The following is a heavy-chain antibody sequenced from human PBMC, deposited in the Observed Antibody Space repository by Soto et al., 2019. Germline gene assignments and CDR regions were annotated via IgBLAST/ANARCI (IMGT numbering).Heavy chain of an antibody. CDR2: IDPSDSYT. D-gene: IGHD1-26*01. CDR3: ATHVSGSHDAFDI. V-gene: IGHV5-10-1*01. J-gene: IGHJ3*02. Sequence: GESLKISCKGSGYSFTSYWISWVRQMPGKGLEWMGRIDPSDSYTNYSPSFQGHVTISADKSISTAYLQWSSLRAPDTAMYYCATHVSGSHDAFDIWGQGTMVTVSS. CDR1: GYSFTSYW.